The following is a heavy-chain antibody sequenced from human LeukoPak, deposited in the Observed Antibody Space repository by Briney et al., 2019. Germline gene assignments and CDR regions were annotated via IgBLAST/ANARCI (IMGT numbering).Heavy chain of an antibody. J-gene: IGHJ4*02. CDR2: ISYNGSPK. Sequence: QPGRSLRLSCAASGFTFSSYDMHWVRQAPGKGLEWVALISYNGSPKYYADSVKGRFTISRDNSKNTLYLQMNSPRAEDTAVYYCARELDYGDYVRAFDYWGQGTLVTVSS. CDR3: ARELDYGDYVRAFDY. CDR1: GFTFSSYD. V-gene: IGHV3-30*03. D-gene: IGHD4-17*01.